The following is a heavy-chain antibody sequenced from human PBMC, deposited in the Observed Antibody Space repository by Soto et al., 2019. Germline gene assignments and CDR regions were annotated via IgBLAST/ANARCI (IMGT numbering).Heavy chain of an antibody. J-gene: IGHJ4*02. CDR3: ARGRRVVTAIERGYYFDY. CDR2: IYYSGST. Sequence: QVQLQESGPGLVKPSQTLSLTCTVSGGSISSGGYYWSWIRQHPGKGLEWIGYIYYSGSTYYNPSRKRRVTISVDTSKNQFSLKLSSVTAADTAVYYCARGRRVVTAIERGYYFDYWGQGTLVTVSS. V-gene: IGHV4-31*03. D-gene: IGHD2-21*02. CDR1: GGSISSGGYY.